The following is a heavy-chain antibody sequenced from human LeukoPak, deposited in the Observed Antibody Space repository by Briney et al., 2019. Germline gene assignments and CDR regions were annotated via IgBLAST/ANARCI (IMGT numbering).Heavy chain of an antibody. D-gene: IGHD4-11*01. CDR1: GFTFSNYA. J-gene: IGHJ4*02. V-gene: IGHV3-30*03. CDR2: ISYDGSNK. CDR3: ARSPDYPGY. Sequence: PGGSLGLSCAASGFTFSNYAMHWVRQAPGKGLEWVTLISYDGSNKYYADSVKGRFTISRDNSKNTLYLQMNSLRAEDTAVYYCARSPDYPGYWGQGTLVTVSS.